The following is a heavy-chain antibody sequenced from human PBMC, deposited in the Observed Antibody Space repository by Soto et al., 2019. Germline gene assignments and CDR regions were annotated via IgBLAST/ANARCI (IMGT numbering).Heavy chain of an antibody. Sequence: GGSLILSCAATGFTFNTYNMNWVRPAPGKGLEWVSTVSGSGGSTYYADSVKGRFTISRDNSKNTLYLQMNSLRAEDTAVYYCAKRYCSGGSCYERHFDYWGQGTLVTVSS. D-gene: IGHD2-15*01. V-gene: IGHV3-23*01. CDR2: VSGSGGST. CDR3: AKRYCSGGSCYERHFDY. CDR1: GFTFNTYN. J-gene: IGHJ4*02.